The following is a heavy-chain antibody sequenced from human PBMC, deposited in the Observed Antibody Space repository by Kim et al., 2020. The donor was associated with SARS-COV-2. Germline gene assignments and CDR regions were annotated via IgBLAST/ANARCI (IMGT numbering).Heavy chain of an antibody. D-gene: IGHD6-13*01. V-gene: IGHV6-1*01. J-gene: IGHJ4*02. Sequence: SQTLSLTCAISGDSVSSNSAAWNWIRQSPSRGLEWLGRTYYRSKWYNDYAVSVKSRITINPDTSKNQFSLQLNSVTPEDTAVYYCAREPEYSSSWYRKSFDYWGQGTLVTVSS. CDR1: GDSVSSNSAA. CDR3: AREPEYSSSWYRKSFDY. CDR2: TYYRSKWYN.